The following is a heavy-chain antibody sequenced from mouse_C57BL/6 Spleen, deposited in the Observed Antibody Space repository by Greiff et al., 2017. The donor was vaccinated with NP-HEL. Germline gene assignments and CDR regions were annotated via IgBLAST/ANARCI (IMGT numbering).Heavy chain of an antibody. D-gene: IGHD1-1*01. J-gene: IGHJ4*01. CDR1: GYTFTDYY. Sequence: EVQLQQSGPELVKPGASVKISCKASGYTFTDYYMNWVKQSHGKSLEWIGDINPNNGGTSYNQKFKGKATLTVDKSSSTAYMELRSLTSEDSAVYYCANYYYGSSYVHYYAMDYWGQGTSVTVSS. CDR2: INPNNGGT. CDR3: ANYYYGSSYVHYYAMDY. V-gene: IGHV1-26*01.